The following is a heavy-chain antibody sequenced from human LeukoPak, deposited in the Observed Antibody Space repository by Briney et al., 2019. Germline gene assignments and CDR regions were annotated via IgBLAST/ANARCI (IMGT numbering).Heavy chain of an antibody. D-gene: IGHD3-9*01. Sequence: GASVKVSCKASGYTFTSYGISWVRQAPGQGLEWMGWISAYNGNTNYAQKLQGRVTMTTDTSTSTAYMELRSLRAENTAVYYCAGELRYFDWLLSDYHYYGMDVWGQGTTVTVSS. CDR1: GYTFTSYG. V-gene: IGHV1-18*01. CDR2: ISAYNGNT. J-gene: IGHJ6*02. CDR3: AGELRYFDWLLSDYHYYGMDV.